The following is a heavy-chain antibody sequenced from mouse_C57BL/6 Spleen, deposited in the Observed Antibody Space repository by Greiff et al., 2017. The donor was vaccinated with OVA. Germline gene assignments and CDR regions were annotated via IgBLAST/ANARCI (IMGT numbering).Heavy chain of an antibody. D-gene: IGHD2-4*01. CDR2: IYPGGGYT. J-gene: IGHJ4*01. V-gene: IGHV1-63*01. Sequence: QVQLQQSGAELVRPGTSVKMSCKASGYTFTNYWIGWAKQRPGHGLAWIGDIYPGGGYTNYNEKFKGKATLTADKSSSTAYMQFSSLTSEDSAIYYCAREGNDYDGNYYAMDYWGQGTSVTVSS. CDR1: GYTFTNYW. CDR3: AREGNDYDGNYYAMDY.